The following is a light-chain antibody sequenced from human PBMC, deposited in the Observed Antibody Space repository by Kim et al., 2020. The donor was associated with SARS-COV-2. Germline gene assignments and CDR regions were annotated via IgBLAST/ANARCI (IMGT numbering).Light chain of an antibody. CDR2: GNN. J-gene: IGLJ3*02. CDR1: SSNIGAGSD. CDR3: QSYDNSLSVWV. V-gene: IGLV1-40*01. Sequence: QAVVTQPPSVSGAPGQRVTISCTGSSSNIGAGSDVHWYQQLPGTAPRLLIFGNNNRPSGVPDRFSGSKSGTSASLAITGLQAEDESAYYCQSYDNSLSVWVFGGGTQLTVL.